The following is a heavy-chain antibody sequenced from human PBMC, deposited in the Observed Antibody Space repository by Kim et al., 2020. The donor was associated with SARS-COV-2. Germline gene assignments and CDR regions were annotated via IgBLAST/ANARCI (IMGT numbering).Heavy chain of an antibody. D-gene: IGHD3-10*01. CDR1: GGSINNYC. V-gene: IGHV4-59*08. CDR3: ASLAGGSETRPLYGMDV. CDR2: IYYSGST. J-gene: IGHJ6*02. Sequence: SETLSPTCTVSGGSINNYCWSWIRQPPGKGLEWIAYIYYSGSTKYNSSLKSRVSTSVDTSKNQFSLRLSSVTAADTAVYYCASLAGGSETRPLYGMDVWGQGTTVTVSS.